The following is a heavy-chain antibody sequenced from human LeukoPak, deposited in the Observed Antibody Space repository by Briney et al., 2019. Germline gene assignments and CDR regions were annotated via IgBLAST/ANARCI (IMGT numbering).Heavy chain of an antibody. CDR2: ISSSGSTI. V-gene: IGHV3-11*01. Sequence: PGGSLRLSCAAPGFTFSDYYMSWIRQAPGKGLEWVSYISSSGSTIYYADSVKGRFTISRDNAKNSLYLQINSLRAKDTAVYYCARESISNFYYYYGMDVWGQGTTVTVSS. D-gene: IGHD4-11*01. CDR1: GFTFSDYY. CDR3: ARESISNFYYYYGMDV. J-gene: IGHJ6*02.